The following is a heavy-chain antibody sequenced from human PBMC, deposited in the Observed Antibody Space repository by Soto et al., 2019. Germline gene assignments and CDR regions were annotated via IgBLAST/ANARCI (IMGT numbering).Heavy chain of an antibody. J-gene: IGHJ4*02. V-gene: IGHV4-59*01. CDR2: IYYSGST. Sequence: SETLSLTCTVSGGSISPYYWSWIRQPPGKGLEWIGYIYYSGSTKYNPSLKSRVIISVDRTKNHFSLRLNSVTAADSAVYYCVRVGGYYGDYPNFDYWGQGTLVT. CDR1: GGSISPYY. CDR3: VRVGGYYGDYPNFDY. D-gene: IGHD4-17*01.